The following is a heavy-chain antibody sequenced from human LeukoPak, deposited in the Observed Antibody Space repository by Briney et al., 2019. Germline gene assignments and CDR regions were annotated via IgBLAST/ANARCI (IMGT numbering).Heavy chain of an antibody. V-gene: IGHV3-48*02. Sequence: GGSLRLSCAASGFTFSSYIMNWVRQAPGKGLEWVSYISSSSSTIYYADSVKGRFTISRDNAKNSLYLLMNSLRDEDTAVYYCARDRSLRYWGQGTLVTVSS. CDR1: GFTFSSYI. CDR2: ISSSSSTI. CDR3: ARDRSLRY. J-gene: IGHJ4*02.